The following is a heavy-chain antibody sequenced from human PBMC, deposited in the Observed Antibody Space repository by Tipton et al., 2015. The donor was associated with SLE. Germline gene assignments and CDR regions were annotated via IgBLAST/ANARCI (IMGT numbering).Heavy chain of an antibody. CDR3: ARAIVPFKRSKPYGKAVAGRGGYFDY. D-gene: IGHD6-19*01. V-gene: IGHV3-7*01. CDR1: GFTFSSYW. J-gene: IGHJ4*02. CDR2: IKQDGSVK. Sequence: SLRLSCAASGFTFSSYWMSWVRQAPGKGLEWVANIKQDGSVKYYVDSVKGRFTISRDNAKNSLYLQMNSLRAEDTAVYYCARAIVPFKRSKPYGKAVAGRGGYFDYWGQGTLVTVSS.